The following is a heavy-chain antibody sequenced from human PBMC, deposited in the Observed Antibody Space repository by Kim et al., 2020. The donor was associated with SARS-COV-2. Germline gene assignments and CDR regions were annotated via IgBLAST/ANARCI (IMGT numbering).Heavy chain of an antibody. CDR2: TYYSSKWYN. CDR1: GDSVSSNSGA. J-gene: IGHJ4*02. Sequence: SQTLSLTCVISGDSVSSNSGAWHWIRQSPSRGLEWLGRTYYSSKWYNDYADSVKSRITISLDRSKNQLSLQLNSVTPEDTAMYYCARGWLRGAFDYWGQGILVTVSS. D-gene: IGHD6-19*01. CDR3: ARGWLRGAFDY. V-gene: IGHV6-1*01.